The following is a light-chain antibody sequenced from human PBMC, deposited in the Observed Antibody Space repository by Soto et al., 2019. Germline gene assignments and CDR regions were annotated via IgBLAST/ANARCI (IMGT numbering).Light chain of an antibody. CDR3: QQYGSSPLFT. Sequence: EIVLTQSPGTLSLSPGERVTVSCRASQSVSSSYLAWYQQKPDQAPRLLIYGASSRATGIPDRFSGSGSGTDFTLTISRLEPQDFAVYYCQQYGSSPLFTFGPGTKVDIK. V-gene: IGKV3-20*01. J-gene: IGKJ3*01. CDR2: GAS. CDR1: QSVSSSY.